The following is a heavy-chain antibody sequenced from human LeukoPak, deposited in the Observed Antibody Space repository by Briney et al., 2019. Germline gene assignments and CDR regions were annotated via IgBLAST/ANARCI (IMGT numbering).Heavy chain of an antibody. CDR2: ISGSGGST. V-gene: IGHV3-23*01. Sequence: GGSLRLSCAASGFTFSDYYMSWIRQAPGKGLEWVSAISGSGGSTYYADSVKGRFTISRDNSKNTLYLQMNSLRAEDTAVYYYAKGIIAARPGFRNWFDPWGQGTLVTVSS. D-gene: IGHD6-6*01. CDR3: AKGIIAARPGFRNWFDP. J-gene: IGHJ5*02. CDR1: GFTFSDYY.